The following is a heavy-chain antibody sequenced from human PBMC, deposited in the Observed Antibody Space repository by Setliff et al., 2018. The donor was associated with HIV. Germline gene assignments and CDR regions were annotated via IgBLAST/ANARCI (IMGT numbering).Heavy chain of an antibody. Sequence: GASVKVSCKAFGYTFTGYYIHWVRQAPGQGLEWMGWINPNSGGTNYAQKFQGRVTLTRDTSISTASMELSRLRSDDTAVYYCARDLRFDPWGQGTLVTVSS. J-gene: IGHJ5*02. CDR3: ARDLRFDP. CDR1: GYTFTGYY. V-gene: IGHV1-2*02. CDR2: INPNSGGT.